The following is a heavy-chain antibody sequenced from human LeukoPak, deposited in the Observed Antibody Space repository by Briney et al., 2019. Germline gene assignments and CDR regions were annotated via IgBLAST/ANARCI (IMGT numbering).Heavy chain of an antibody. D-gene: IGHD6-13*01. CDR2: ISRSGRTI. V-gene: IGHV3-48*03. CDR1: GFTFSSYE. Sequence: GGSLRLSCAASGFTFSSYEMNWVRQAPGKGLEWVSYISRSGRTIYYADSVKGRFTISRDNAKNTLYLQMNSLKTEDTAVYYCTTALYIKQQLVRNYWGQGTLVTVSS. J-gene: IGHJ4*02. CDR3: TTALYIKQQLVRNY.